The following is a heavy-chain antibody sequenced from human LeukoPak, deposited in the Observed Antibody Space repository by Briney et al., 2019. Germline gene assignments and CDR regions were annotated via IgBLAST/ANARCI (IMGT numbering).Heavy chain of an antibody. D-gene: IGHD2-2*01. CDR2: INHSGST. V-gene: IGHV4-34*01. Sequence: SETLSLTCAVYGGSFSGYYWSWIRQPPGKGLEWIGEINHSGSTNYNPSLKSRVTISVDTSKNQFSLKLSSVTAADTAVYYCAGEYQDIVVVPAYYYYYYMDVWDKGTTVTISS. J-gene: IGHJ6*03. CDR3: AGEYQDIVVVPAYYYYYYMDV. CDR1: GGSFSGYY.